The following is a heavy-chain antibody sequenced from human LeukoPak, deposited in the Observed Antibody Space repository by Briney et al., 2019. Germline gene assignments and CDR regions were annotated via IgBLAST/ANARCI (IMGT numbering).Heavy chain of an antibody. V-gene: IGHV1-2*02. CDR3: ARGGFSNEEFDP. J-gene: IGHJ5*02. D-gene: IGHD3-3*01. Sequence: ASVKVSCKASEYTFTSYDINWVRQATGQGLEWMGWINPDSGGTNYAQKFQGRVTMTRDTSITTAYMHLSRLTSDDTAVYYCARGGFSNEEFDPWGQGTLVTVSS. CDR1: EYTFTSYD. CDR2: INPDSGGT.